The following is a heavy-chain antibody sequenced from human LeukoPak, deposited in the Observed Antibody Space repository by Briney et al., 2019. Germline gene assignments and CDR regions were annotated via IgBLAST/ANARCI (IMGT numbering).Heavy chain of an antibody. CDR1: GGSFSGYY. D-gene: IGHD3-22*01. CDR3: ARGRYDSSGHLDY. Sequence: SETLSLTCAVYGGSFSGYYWSWIRQPPGKGLEWIGEINHSGSTNYNPSLKSRVTISVDTSKNQYSLKLSSVTAADTAVYYCARGRYDSSGHLDYWGQGTLVTVSS. CDR2: INHSGST. J-gene: IGHJ4*02. V-gene: IGHV4-34*01.